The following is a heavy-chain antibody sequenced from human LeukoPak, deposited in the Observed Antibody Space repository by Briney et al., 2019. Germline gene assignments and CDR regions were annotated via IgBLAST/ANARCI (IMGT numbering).Heavy chain of an antibody. CDR2: VYSDGSST. D-gene: IGHD3-9*01. V-gene: IGHV3-74*01. CDR3: ARNLPGIGDTFDI. Sequence: GGSLRLSCAASGFTFSSYWMHWVRQAPGKGLVWVSRVYSDGSSTNYADSVKGRLTISRDNAKNTLYLQMNSLRAEDTAVYYCARNLPGIGDTFDIWGQGTMVTVSS. CDR1: GFTFSSYW. J-gene: IGHJ3*02.